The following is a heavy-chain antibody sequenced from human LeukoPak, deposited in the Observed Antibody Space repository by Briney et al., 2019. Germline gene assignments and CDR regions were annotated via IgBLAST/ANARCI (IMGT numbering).Heavy chain of an antibody. D-gene: IGHD1-26*01. CDR1: GFTLSSYS. CDR3: ARDAGSGSPSGSA. CDR2: ISSSSSYI. V-gene: IGHV3-21*01. J-gene: IGHJ5*02. Sequence: GGSLRLSCAASGFTLSSYSMNWVRQAPGKGLEWVSSISSSSSYIYYADSVKGRFTISRDNAKNSLYLQMNSLRAEDTAVYYCARDAGSGSPSGSAWGQGTLVTVSS.